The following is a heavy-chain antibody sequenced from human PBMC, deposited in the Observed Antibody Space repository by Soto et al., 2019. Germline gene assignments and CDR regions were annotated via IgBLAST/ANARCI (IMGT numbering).Heavy chain of an antibody. D-gene: IGHD3-3*01. CDR2: IIPIPDIT. J-gene: IGHJ3*01. CDR1: GGTFSTYI. CDR3: AGDRITTRGDAFDL. V-gene: IGHV1-69*08. Sequence: QVQLVQSGAEVKKPGSSVKVSCKAPGGTFSTYIISWGRQAPGQGLEWMGRIIPIPDITNYAQKFQGRVTITADRSTSTAYMELSSLRSEDTAVYYCAGDRITTRGDAFDLWGQGTMVTVSS.